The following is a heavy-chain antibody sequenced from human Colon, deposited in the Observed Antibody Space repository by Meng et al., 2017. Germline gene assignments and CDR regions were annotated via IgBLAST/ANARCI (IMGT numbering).Heavy chain of an antibody. D-gene: IGHD1-14*01. V-gene: IGHV1-2*02. CDR3: VRDVTRGGY. Sequence: QGHVVRPGDWVKKPGPSVKVSRKAAGSPFTDYYMHWVGQAQGKGLEWMGWINSNNGATNYVQNFQGRVTMTRDTSISTAYMGLSRLRSDDTAVYYCVRDVTRGGYWGQGTLVTVSS. J-gene: IGHJ4*02. CDR2: INSNNGAT. CDR1: GSPFTDYY.